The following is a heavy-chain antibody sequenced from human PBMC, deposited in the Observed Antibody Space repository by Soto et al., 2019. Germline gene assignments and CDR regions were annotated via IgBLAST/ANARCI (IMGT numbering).Heavy chain of an antibody. CDR2: IKSKTDGGTT. V-gene: IGHV3-15*01. Sequence: GGSLRLSCAASGFTFSNAWMSWVRQAPGKGLEWVGRIKSKTDGGTTDYAAPVKGRFTISRDDSKNTLYLQMNSLKTEDTAVYYCTTGEGFYCSSTSCYLGLGDDYWGQGTLVTVSS. CDR3: TTGEGFYCSSTSCYLGLGDDY. CDR1: GFTFSNAW. D-gene: IGHD2-2*01. J-gene: IGHJ4*02.